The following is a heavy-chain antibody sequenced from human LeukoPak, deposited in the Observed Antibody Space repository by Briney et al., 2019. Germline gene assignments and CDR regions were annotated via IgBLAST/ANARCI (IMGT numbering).Heavy chain of an antibody. CDR2: IIPIFGTA. CDR1: GGTFSSYA. J-gene: IGHJ4*02. D-gene: IGHD3-22*01. Sequence: SVKVSCKASGGTFSSYAISWVRQAPGQGLEWMGGIIPIFGTANYAQKFQGRVTITADESTSTAYMELSSLRSEDTAVYYCATYPYYYDSSGYYYGSDFDCWGQGTPVTVSS. CDR3: ATYPYYYDSSGYYYGSDFDC. V-gene: IGHV1-69*13.